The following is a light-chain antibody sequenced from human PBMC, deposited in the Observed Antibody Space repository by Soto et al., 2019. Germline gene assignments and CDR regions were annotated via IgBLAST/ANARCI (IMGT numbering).Light chain of an antibody. J-gene: IGLJ3*02. V-gene: IGLV2-14*01. CDR2: EVS. CDR3: SSYTSSSTWV. Sequence: QSALTQPASVSGSPGQSITISCTGTSSDVGGYNYVSWYQHHPGKAPKLMIYEVSNRPSGVSNRLSGSKSGNTASLTISGLQAEDEADYYCSSYTSSSTWVFGGGTKLTVL. CDR1: SSDVGGYNY.